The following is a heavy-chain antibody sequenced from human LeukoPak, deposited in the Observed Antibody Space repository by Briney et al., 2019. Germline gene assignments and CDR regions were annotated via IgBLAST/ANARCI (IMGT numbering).Heavy chain of an antibody. CDR3: ARGRITMVRGSHYYYMDV. J-gene: IGHJ6*03. CDR1: GGTFSSYA. Sequence: GASVKVSCKASGGTFSSYAISWVRQAPGQGLEWMGGIIPIFGTANYAQKFQGRVTITTDESTSTAYMELGSLRSEDTAVYYCARGRITMVRGSHYYYMDVWGKGTTVTVSS. V-gene: IGHV1-69*05. CDR2: IIPIFGTA. D-gene: IGHD3-10*01.